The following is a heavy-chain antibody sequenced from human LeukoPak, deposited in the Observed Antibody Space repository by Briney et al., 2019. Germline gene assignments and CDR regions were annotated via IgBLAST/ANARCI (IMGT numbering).Heavy chain of an antibody. J-gene: IGHJ4*02. CDR1: GFTFSSYG. V-gene: IGHV3-33*01. D-gene: IGHD5-18*01. Sequence: QTGGSLRLSCAASGFTFSSYGMHWVRQAPGEGLEWVAVIWYDGGNKYYADSVKGRFTISRDNSKNTLYLQMNSLRAEDTAVYYCARNEGYSFSYGHFDYWGQGTLVTVSS. CDR2: IWYDGGNK. CDR3: ARNEGYSFSYGHFDY.